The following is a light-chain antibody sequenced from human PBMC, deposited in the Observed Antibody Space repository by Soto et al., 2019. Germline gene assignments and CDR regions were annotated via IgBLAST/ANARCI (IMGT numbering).Light chain of an antibody. CDR3: SSYTTGGSYV. Sequence: QSALTQPASVSGSPGLSFAISCTGTSRDVGGYNSVSWYQQQPGKVPKLMIYDVSNRPSGVSNRFSGSKSGNTASLTISGLQAEDEGDYYCSSYTTGGSYVFGTGTKLTVL. V-gene: IGLV2-14*01. J-gene: IGLJ1*01. CDR2: DVS. CDR1: SRDVGGYNS.